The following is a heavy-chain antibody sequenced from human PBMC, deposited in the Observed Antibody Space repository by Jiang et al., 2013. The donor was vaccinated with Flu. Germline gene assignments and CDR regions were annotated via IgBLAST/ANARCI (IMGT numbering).Heavy chain of an antibody. CDR1: SISSYY. J-gene: IGHJ2*01. Sequence: SISSYYWSWIRQPPGKGLEWIGYIYYSGSTNYNPSLKSRVTISVDTSKNQFSLKLSSVTAADTAVYYCARDHPVAGTNWYFDLWGRGTLVTVSS. CDR3: ARDHPVAGTNWYFDL. V-gene: IGHV4-59*01. D-gene: IGHD6-19*01. CDR2: IYYSGST.